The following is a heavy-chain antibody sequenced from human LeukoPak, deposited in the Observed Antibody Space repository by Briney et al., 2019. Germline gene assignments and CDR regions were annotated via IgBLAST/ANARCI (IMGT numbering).Heavy chain of an antibody. J-gene: IGHJ4*02. CDR1: GGSVSSGSYY. Sequence: SETLSLTCTVSGGSVSSGSYYWSWIRQPPGKGLEWIGYIYYSGSTKYNPSLKSRVTISLDTSKNQFSLKVNSVTAADTAVYYCARGHNPHYYDSSGNPYYFDHWGQGTLVTVSS. V-gene: IGHV4-61*01. CDR3: ARGHNPHYYDSSGNPYYFDH. CDR2: IYYSGST. D-gene: IGHD3-22*01.